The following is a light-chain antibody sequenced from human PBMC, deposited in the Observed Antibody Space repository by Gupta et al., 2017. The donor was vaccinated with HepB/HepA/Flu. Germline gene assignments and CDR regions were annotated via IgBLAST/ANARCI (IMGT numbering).Light chain of an antibody. CDR1: QSISSN. CDR2: DAS. CDR3: QHYNNWPS. Sequence: EIVMTQSPATLSVSPGERATLSCRASQSISSNLAWYQQKPGQPPRLLIYDASIRATGVPARFSGSGSETEFTLTIGSLQSEDFAVYYCQHYNNWPSFGQGTKLEIK. V-gene: IGKV3-15*01. J-gene: IGKJ2*03.